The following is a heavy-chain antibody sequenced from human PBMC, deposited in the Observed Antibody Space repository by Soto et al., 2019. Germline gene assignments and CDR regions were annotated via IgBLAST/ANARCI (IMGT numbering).Heavy chain of an antibody. J-gene: IGHJ4*02. CDR3: ARRGYYDSSAQAFDY. D-gene: IGHD3-22*01. CDR1: GFTVSSNY. Sequence: PGGSLRLSCAASGFTVSSNYMSWFRQAPGKGLEWVSVIYSGGSTYYADSVKGRFTISRDNSKNTLYLQMNSLRAEDTAVYYCARRGYYDSSAQAFDYWGQGTLVTVSS. CDR2: IYSGGST. V-gene: IGHV3-53*01.